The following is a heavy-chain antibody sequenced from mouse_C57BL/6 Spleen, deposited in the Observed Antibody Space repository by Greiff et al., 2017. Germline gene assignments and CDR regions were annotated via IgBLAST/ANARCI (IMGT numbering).Heavy chain of an antibody. CDR2: IYPSDSET. CDR3: ARWILSGCYGFAY. J-gene: IGHJ3*01. CDR1: GYTFTSYW. D-gene: IGHD1-1*02. Sequence: QVQLQQPGAELVRPGSSVKLSCKASGYTFTSYWMAWVKQRPGQGLEWIGNIYPSDSETHYNQKFKDKATLTVDKSSSTAYVQLSSLTSEDSAVYYCARWILSGCYGFAYWGQGTLVTVSA. V-gene: IGHV1-61*01.